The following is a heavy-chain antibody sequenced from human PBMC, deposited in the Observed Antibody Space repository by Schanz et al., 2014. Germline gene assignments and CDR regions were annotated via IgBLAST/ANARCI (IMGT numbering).Heavy chain of an antibody. V-gene: IGHV7-4-1*02. Sequence: QVQLVQSGSELKKPGASVKVSCKASGYTFTSFAMNWVRQAPGQGLEWMGWINTNNGDPTYAQGFTGRFVFSLDTSVSTAYPQISRLKAEDTAVYYCARGGVVVVTAALNWFDPWGQGTLVTVSS. CDR3: ARGGVVVVTAALNWFDP. CDR1: GYTFTSFA. CDR2: INTNNGDP. J-gene: IGHJ5*02. D-gene: IGHD2-15*01.